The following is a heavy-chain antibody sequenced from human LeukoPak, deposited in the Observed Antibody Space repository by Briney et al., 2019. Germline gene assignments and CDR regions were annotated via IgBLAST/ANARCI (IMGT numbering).Heavy chain of an antibody. CDR2: IIPILGIA. D-gene: IGHD3-16*01. CDR3: ARGPLGDYSFDY. Sequence: ASVKVSCKASGGTFSSYAISWVRQAPGQGLEWMGRIIPILGIANYAQKFQGRVTITADKSTSTAYMELSSLRSEDTAVYYCARGPLGDYSFDYWGQGTLVTVSS. CDR1: GGTFSSYA. V-gene: IGHV1-69*04. J-gene: IGHJ4*02.